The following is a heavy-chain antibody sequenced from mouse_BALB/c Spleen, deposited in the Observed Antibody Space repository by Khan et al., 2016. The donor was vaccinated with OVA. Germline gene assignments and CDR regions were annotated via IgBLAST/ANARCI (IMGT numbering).Heavy chain of an antibody. CDR1: GYSFTDYN. Sequence: IQLVQSGPELVEPGASVKVSCKASGYSFTDYNMFWVKQSLGKSLEWIGYIDPYNGGTNYNQKFMGKATLTVDKSSSTAFMHLNSLTSEDSAVYYCALIYHYGSGFDYWGQGTTLTVSS. CDR2: IDPYNGGT. V-gene: IGHV1S135*01. J-gene: IGHJ2*01. D-gene: IGHD1-1*01. CDR3: ALIYHYGSGFDY.